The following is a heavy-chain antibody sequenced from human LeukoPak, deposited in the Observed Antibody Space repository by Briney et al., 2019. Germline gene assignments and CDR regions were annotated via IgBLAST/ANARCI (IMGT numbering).Heavy chain of an antibody. V-gene: IGHV4-59*08. J-gene: IGHJ4*02. Sequence: PSETLSLTCNVSGGSIRGYYWSWIRQPPGKGLEWIGYIYSSGSTNYNPSLKSRVTMSVDTSKNQFSLKLSSVTAADTAVYYCAITKDYGFWSGYYTWGYYFDYWGQGTLVTVSS. CDR2: IYSSGST. D-gene: IGHD3-3*01. CDR3: AITKDYGFWSGYYTWGYYFDY. CDR1: GGSIRGYY.